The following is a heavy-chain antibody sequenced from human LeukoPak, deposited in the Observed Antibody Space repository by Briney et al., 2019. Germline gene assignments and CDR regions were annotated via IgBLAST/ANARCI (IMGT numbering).Heavy chain of an antibody. J-gene: IGHJ4*02. Sequence: SQTLSLTCAISGDSVSSNSAAWNWIRQSPSRGLEWLGRTYYRSKWYNDYAVSVRSRITINPDTSKNQFSLQLSSVTPEDTAVYYCAREREDCGGDCYYFDYWGQGTLVTASS. CDR3: AREREDCGGDCYYFDY. V-gene: IGHV6-1*01. CDR1: GDSVSSNSAA. D-gene: IGHD2-21*01. CDR2: TYYRSKWYN.